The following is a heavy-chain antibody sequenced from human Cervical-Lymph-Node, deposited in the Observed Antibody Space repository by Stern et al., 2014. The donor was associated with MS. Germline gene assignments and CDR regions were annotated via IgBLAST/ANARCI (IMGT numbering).Heavy chain of an antibody. CDR3: ARSQSSSSRWFYYYGLDV. CDR2: ISGSGRST. J-gene: IGHJ6*02. CDR1: GFTFSSYA. D-gene: IGHD6-6*01. Sequence: EVQLVESGGGSVQPGGSLRLAWAASGFTFSSYATSWVRQAPGKGLEWGSGISGSGRSTYYADSVKGRITISRDNSKNTVYVQMNRLRAEDTAVYYCARSQSSSSRWFYYYGLDVWGQGTTVTVSS. V-gene: IGHV3-23*04.